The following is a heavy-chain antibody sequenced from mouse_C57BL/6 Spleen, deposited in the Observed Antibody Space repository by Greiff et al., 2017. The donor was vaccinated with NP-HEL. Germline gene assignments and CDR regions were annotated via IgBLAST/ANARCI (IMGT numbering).Heavy chain of an antibody. V-gene: IGHV1-69*01. D-gene: IGHD2-4*01. CDR3: ARYDYDVRYCDY. J-gene: IGHJ2*01. CDR2: IDPSDSYT. CDR1: GYTFTSYW. Sequence: QVQLQQPGAELVMPGASVKLSCKASGYTFTSYWMHWVKQRPGQGLEWIGEIDPSDSYTNYNQKFKGKSTLTVDKSSSTAYMQLSSLTSEDSAVYYCARYDYDVRYCDYWGQGTTLTVSS.